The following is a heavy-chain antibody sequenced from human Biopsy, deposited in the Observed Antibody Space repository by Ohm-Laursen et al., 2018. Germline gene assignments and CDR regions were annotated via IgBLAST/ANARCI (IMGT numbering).Heavy chain of an antibody. J-gene: IGHJ2*01. V-gene: IGHV4-59*08. CDR2: IYYTGST. CDR3: ARHAPSYSGSYWRYFDL. D-gene: IGHD1-26*01. Sequence: GTLSLTWPVSGGSISSYYWSWIRQPPGRGLEWIGYIYYTGSTNYNPSLKSRVTISVDTSMNHLSLRLTSVTAADTAVYYCARHAPSYSGSYWRYFDLWGRGTLVTVSS. CDR1: GGSISSYY.